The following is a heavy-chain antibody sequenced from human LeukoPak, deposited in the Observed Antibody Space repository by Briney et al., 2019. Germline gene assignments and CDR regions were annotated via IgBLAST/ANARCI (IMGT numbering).Heavy chain of an antibody. CDR2: IFDSGSQT. Sequence: GGSLRLSCAASGFTFSSYAMSWVRQAPGKGLEWVSGIFDSGSQTFYADSVKGRFTISRDNSKNTLYLQMNSLRAEDTAVYNCAKGDFYGSGRDYYYYMDVRGKGTTVTISS. D-gene: IGHD3-10*01. J-gene: IGHJ6*03. CDR3: AKGDFYGSGRDYYYYMDV. V-gene: IGHV3-23*01. CDR1: GFTFSSYA.